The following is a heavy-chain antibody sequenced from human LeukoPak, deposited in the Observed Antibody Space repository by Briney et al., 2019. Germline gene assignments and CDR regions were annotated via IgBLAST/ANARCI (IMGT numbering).Heavy chain of an antibody. J-gene: IGHJ4*02. CDR1: GFTFGDYA. D-gene: IGHD2-21*02. Sequence: GGSLRLSCTASGFTFGDYAMSWVRQAPGKGLEWVGFIRSKAYGGTTEYAASVKGRFTISRDDSKSIAYLQMNSLKTEDTAVYYCTLRGGDCLGLDYWGQGTLVTVSS. CDR3: TLRGGDCLGLDY. CDR2: IRSKAYGGTT. V-gene: IGHV3-49*04.